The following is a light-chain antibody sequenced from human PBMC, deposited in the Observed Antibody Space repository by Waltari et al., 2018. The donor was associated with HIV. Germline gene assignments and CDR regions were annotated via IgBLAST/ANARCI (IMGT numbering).Light chain of an antibody. CDR1: RSDVVGYNY. V-gene: IGLV2-14*03. CDR2: DVS. Sequence: QSALTQPASVSGSPGQSITIPCTGTRSDVVGYNYVSWYQQHPGKAPKLMIYDVSNRPSGVSNRFSGSKSGNTASLTISGLQAEDEADYYCSSYTSSSTLVFGGGTKLTVL. CDR3: SSYTSSSTLV. J-gene: IGLJ3*02.